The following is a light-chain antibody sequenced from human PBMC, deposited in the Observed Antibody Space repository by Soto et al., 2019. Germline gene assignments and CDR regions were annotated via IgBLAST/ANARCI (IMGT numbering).Light chain of an antibody. J-gene: IGLJ1*01. CDR3: SSYTSRSTLDYV. V-gene: IGLV2-14*01. CDR2: EVS. CDR1: SSDIGVYDY. Sequence: ALTQPASVSGSPGQSITISCTGTSSDIGVYDYVSWYQQHPGKAPKLIIYEVSNRPSGVSNRLSGSKSGNTASLTISGLQAEDEADYYCSSYTSRSTLDYVFGSGNKGTVV.